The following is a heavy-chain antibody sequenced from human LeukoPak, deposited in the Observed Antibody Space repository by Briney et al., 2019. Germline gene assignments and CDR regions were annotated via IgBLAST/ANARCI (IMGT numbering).Heavy chain of an antibody. CDR3: SRSLDY. V-gene: IGHV3-7*01. J-gene: IGHJ4*02. CDR2: IKQDGSEG. CDR1: GFPFSDYW. Sequence: GGSLRLSCAASGFPFSDYWMDWVRQAPGKGMEWVANIKQDGSEGYYADSVKGRFTISRDNAKNSLYLQMNSLRAEDTAVYYCSRSLDYWGQGALVTVSS.